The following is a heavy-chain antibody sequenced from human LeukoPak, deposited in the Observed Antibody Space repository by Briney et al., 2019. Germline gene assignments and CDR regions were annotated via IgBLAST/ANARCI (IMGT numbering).Heavy chain of an antibody. V-gene: IGHV3-11*04. Sequence: GGSLRLSCAASGFTFSDYYMSWIRQAPGKGLEWVSYISSSGSTIYYADSVKGRFTISRDNAKNSLYPQMNSLRAEDTAVYYCARRLIAVAGYYFDYWGQGTLVTVSS. D-gene: IGHD6-19*01. CDR2: ISSSGSTI. CDR1: GFTFSDYY. J-gene: IGHJ4*02. CDR3: ARRLIAVAGYYFDY.